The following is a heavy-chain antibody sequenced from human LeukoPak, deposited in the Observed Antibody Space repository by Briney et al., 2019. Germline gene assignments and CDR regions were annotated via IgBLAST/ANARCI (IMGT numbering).Heavy chain of an antibody. J-gene: IGHJ4*02. CDR2: ISGSGGST. D-gene: IGHD3-9*01. Sequence: GGSLRLSCAASGFTFSSYAMSWVRQAPGKGLEWVSAISGSGGSTYYADSVKGRFTISKDNSKNTLYLQMNSLRAEDTAVYYCAKDWDDILTGYYPHWGQGTLVTVSS. CDR1: GFTFSSYA. V-gene: IGHV3-23*01. CDR3: AKDWDDILTGYYPH.